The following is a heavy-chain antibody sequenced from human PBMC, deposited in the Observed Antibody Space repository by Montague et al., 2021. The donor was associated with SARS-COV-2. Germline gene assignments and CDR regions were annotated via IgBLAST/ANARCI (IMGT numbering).Heavy chain of an antibody. CDR1: GYTFTRYG. V-gene: IGHV1-3*01. CDR3: ARIFSTTLEF. J-gene: IGHJ4*02. Sequence: SVKVSCKASGYTFTRYGLHWVRQAPGQSLEWMGWINAGNGNTEYSQKFQGRATITRDTSASTAYMELSSLRSEDTAVYYCARIFSTTLEFWGRGTLVTVSS. D-gene: IGHD3-3*01. CDR2: INAGNGNT.